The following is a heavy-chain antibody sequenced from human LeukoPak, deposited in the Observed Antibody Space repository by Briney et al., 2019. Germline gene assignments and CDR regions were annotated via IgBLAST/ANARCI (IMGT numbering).Heavy chain of an antibody. J-gene: IGHJ3*02. CDR2: ISSDGSRK. D-gene: IGHD1-1*01. CDR3: AKYAYNWNAPDGFDM. Sequence: GGSLRLSCRASRFSFSDYDMHWVRQAPGKGLEWVAVISSDGSRKHYGDSVKGRFTVSRDNSESTLFLQMNSLRTDDTSVYFCAKYAYNWNAPDGFDMWGQGTMVIVSS. CDR1: RFSFSDYD. V-gene: IGHV3-30*18.